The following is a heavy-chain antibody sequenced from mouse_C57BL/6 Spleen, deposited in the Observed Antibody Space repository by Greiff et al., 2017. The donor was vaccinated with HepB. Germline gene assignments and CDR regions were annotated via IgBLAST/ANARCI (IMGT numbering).Heavy chain of an antibody. V-gene: IGHV2-2*01. CDR3: ARTGDYGYDLASY. Sequence: VQLQQSGPGLVQPSQRLSITCTVSGFSLTSYGVHWVRQSPGKGLEWLGVIWSGGSTDYNAAFISRLSISKDNSKSQVFFKMNRLQADDTARYYGARTGDYGYDLASYWGQGTLVTVSA. CDR2: IWSGGST. CDR1: GFSLTSYG. J-gene: IGHJ3*01. D-gene: IGHD2-2*01.